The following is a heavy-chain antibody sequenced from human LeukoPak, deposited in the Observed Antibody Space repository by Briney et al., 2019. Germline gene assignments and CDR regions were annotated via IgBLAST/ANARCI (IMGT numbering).Heavy chain of an antibody. V-gene: IGHV3-30-3*01. J-gene: IGHJ4*02. CDR1: GFTFSDNA. CDR2: ISYDGSNK. CDR3: ARDRVDSGSYYEFDY. Sequence: GGSLRLSCAASGFTFSDNAMSWVRQAPGKGLEWVAVISYDGSNKYYADSVKGRFTISRDNSKNTLYLQMNSLRAEDTAVYYCARDRVDSGSYYEFDYWGQGTLVTVSS. D-gene: IGHD1-26*01.